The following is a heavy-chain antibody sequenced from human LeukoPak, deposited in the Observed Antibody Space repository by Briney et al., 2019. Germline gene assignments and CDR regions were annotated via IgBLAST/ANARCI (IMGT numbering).Heavy chain of an antibody. CDR3: ARETMLAGFASGLGFNY. CDR1: GASISSWY. V-gene: IGHV4-59*12. Sequence: SEALSLTCTVAGASISSWYWSWIRQPPGKGLEWIGNIHGSGNTNYNPSLTSRVSMSLDTSKNQVSLNLTSVTAADTATYFCARETMLAGFASGLGFNYWGQGTLVIVSS. J-gene: IGHJ4*02. D-gene: IGHD6-19*01. CDR2: IHGSGNT.